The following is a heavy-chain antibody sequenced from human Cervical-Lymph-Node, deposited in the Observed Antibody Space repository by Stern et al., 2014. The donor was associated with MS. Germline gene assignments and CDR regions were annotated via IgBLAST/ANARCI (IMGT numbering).Heavy chain of an antibody. V-gene: IGHV1-69*01. CDR3: ARGDSSGWYSLDD. CDR2: NIPIFYIA. Sequence: QVQLGQSGAEVKKPASSVKVSCKASGGSFRNYAISWGRQAPGQGLDWRGGNIPIFYIANYAQKFQGRVTITADESTSTAYMELSSLISEDTAVYYCARGDSSGWYSLDDWGQGTLVTVSS. D-gene: IGHD3-22*01. CDR1: GGSFRNYA. J-gene: IGHJ4*02.